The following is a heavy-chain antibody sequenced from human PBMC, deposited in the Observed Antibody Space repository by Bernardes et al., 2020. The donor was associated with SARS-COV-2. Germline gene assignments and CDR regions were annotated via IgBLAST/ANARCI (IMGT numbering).Heavy chain of an antibody. CDR2: IGSGSSTI. J-gene: IGHJ5*02. D-gene: IGHD3-10*01. CDR3: ARKSGWFDP. V-gene: IGHV3-48*01. CDR1: GFTFSSYS. Sequence: GGSLRLSCAASGFTFSSYSMNWVRQAPGKGLEWVSYIGSGSSTIYYADSVKGRFTISRDNAKNSLYLQMNSLRAEDTAVYYCARKSGWFDPWGQGTLVTVSS.